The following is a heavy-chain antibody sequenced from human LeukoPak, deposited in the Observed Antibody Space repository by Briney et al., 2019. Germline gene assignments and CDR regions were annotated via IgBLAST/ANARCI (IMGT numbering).Heavy chain of an antibody. J-gene: IGHJ6*04. V-gene: IGHV1-18*04. CDR2: ISAYNGNT. Sequence: ASVKVSCKASGYTFTSYGISWVRQAPGQGLEWMGWISAYNGNTNYAQKLQGRVTMTTDTSTSTAYMELRSLRSDDTGVYYCARKFLGYCSSTSCLYGMDVWGKGTTVTVSS. D-gene: IGHD2-2*01. CDR1: GYTFTSYG. CDR3: ARKFLGYCSSTSCLYGMDV.